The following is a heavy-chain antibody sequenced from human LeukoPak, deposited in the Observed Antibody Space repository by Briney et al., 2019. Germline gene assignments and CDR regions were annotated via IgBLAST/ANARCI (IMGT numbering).Heavy chain of an antibody. Sequence: PGGSLRLSCAASGFTVSSNYMSWVRQAPGKGLEWVSVIYSGGSTYYADSVKGRFTISRDNSKNTLYLQMNSLRAEDTAVYYCAKPTTVTTSGAFDIWGQGTMVTVSS. CDR1: GFTVSSNY. D-gene: IGHD4-17*01. V-gene: IGHV3-53*01. CDR2: IYSGGST. J-gene: IGHJ3*02. CDR3: AKPTTVTTSGAFDI.